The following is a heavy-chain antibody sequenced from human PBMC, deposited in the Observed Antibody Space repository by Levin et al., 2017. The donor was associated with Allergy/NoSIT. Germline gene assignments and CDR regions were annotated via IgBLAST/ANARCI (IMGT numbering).Heavy chain of an antibody. D-gene: IGHD3-16*02. CDR1: GFTFSNYG. V-gene: IGHV3-30*18. CDR3: AKDYRGREGPTFDY. J-gene: IGHJ4*02. CDR2: ISYDGSNK. Sequence: GGSLRLSCAASGFTFSNYGMHWVRQAPGKGLEWVAIISYDGSNKHYADSVKGRFTISRDDSKNTLYLQMNSLRAEDTAVYYCAKDYRGREGPTFDYWGQGSLVTVSS.